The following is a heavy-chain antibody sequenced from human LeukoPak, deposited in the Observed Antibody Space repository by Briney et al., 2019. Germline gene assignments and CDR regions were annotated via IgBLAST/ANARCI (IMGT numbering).Heavy chain of an antibody. J-gene: IGHJ4*02. CDR2: IYYSGST. V-gene: IGHV4-59*01. CDR3: ARDSRSFDY. CDR1: GGSISTYY. Sequence: SETLSLTCTVSGGSISTYYWSWIRQPPGKGLEWIGYIYYSGSTNYNPSLKSRVTISVDTSKNRFSLKLSSVTAADTAVYYCARDSRSFDYWGQGTLVTVSS.